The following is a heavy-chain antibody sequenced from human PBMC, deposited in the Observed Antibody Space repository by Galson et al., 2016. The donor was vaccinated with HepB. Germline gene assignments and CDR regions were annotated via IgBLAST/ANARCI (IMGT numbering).Heavy chain of an antibody. D-gene: IGHD3-3*01. J-gene: IGHJ6*02. V-gene: IGHV4-4*02. CDR3: ARLRLAIVGATWNYYGMDV. CDR2: THRTGAA. Sequence: SETLSLTCGVSGDSFTSPHWWTWVRQSPGRGLEWIGETHRTGAANYNPSLRGRVSVSLDKSRNHFSLTLNSVTAADTAIYYCARLRLAIVGATWNYYGMDVWGRGPTVTVSS. CDR1: GDSFTSPHW.